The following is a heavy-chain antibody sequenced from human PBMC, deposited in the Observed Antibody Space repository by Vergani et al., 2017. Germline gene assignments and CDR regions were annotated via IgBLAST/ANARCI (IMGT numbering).Heavy chain of an antibody. CDR2: INHSGST. J-gene: IGHJ4*02. CDR3: ARDSSTGTTFDY. D-gene: IGHD1-7*01. CDR1: GGSFSGYY. V-gene: IGHV4-34*01. Sequence: QVQLQQWGAGLLKPSETLSLTCAVYGGSFSGYYWSWTRQPPGKGLEWIGEINHSGSTNYNPSLKSRVTISVDTSKNQFSLKLSSVTAADTAVYYCARDSSTGTTFDYWGQGTLVTVSS.